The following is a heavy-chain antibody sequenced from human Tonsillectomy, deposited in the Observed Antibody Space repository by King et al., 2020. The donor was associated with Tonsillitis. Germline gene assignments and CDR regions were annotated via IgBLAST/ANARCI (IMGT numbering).Heavy chain of an antibody. CDR1: GFIVSSSY. Sequence: VQLVESGGGLFHPGGSLRLSCAASGFIVSSSYMSWVLQAPGKGLEWVSTLYSGGNTYYADSVMGRFTISRDDSKNTLYLQMSSLRAEDTAVYFCAREPTFYYYMDVWGKGTTVTVSS. J-gene: IGHJ6*03. CDR3: AREPTFYYYMDV. V-gene: IGHV3-53*01. CDR2: LYSGGNT.